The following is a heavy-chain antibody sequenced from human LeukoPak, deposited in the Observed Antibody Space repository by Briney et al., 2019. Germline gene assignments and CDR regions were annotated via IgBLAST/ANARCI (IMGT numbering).Heavy chain of an antibody. CDR1: GFTFSSYG. CDR2: IWDDGSNN. D-gene: IGHD3-10*01. V-gene: IGHV3-33*06. J-gene: IGHJ4*02. Sequence: VGSLRLSCAASGFTFSSYGMHWVRQAPGKGLEWVALIWDDGSNNYYADSVKGRFTISRDNSKNTLYLQMNSLRAEDTAVYYCAKDHSTHYYGSGTYGPRGYSDYWGQGTLVTVSS. CDR3: AKDHSTHYYGSGTYGPRGYSDY.